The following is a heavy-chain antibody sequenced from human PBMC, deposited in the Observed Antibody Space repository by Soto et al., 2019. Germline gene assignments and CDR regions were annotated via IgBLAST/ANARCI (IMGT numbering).Heavy chain of an antibody. D-gene: IGHD6-19*01. CDR2: ISSSGSTI. V-gene: IGHV3-48*03. CDR3: ARDETLSSSGWYRVIDY. Sequence: GGSLRLSCAASGFTFSSYEMNWVRQAPGKGLERVSYISSSGSTIYYADSVKGRFTISRDNAKNSLYLQMNSLRAEDTAVYYCARDETLSSSGWYRVIDYWGQGTLVTVSS. J-gene: IGHJ4*02. CDR1: GFTFSSYE.